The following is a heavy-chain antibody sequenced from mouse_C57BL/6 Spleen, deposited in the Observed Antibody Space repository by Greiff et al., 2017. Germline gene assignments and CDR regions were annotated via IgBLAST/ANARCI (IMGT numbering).Heavy chain of an antibody. Sequence: EVKLQESGPGLVKPSQSLSLTCSVTGYSITSGYYWNWIRQFPGNKLEWMGYISYDGSNNYNPSLKNRISITRDTSKNQFFLKLNSVTTEDTATYYCAGYDPFAYWGQGTLVTVSA. J-gene: IGHJ3*01. CDR2: ISYDGSN. V-gene: IGHV3-6*01. D-gene: IGHD2-2*01. CDR3: AGYDPFAY. CDR1: GYSITSGYY.